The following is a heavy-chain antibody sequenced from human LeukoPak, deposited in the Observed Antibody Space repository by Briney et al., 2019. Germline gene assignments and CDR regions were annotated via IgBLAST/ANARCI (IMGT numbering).Heavy chain of an antibody. D-gene: IGHD6-25*01. Sequence: PSETLSLTCTVSGGSISSGDYYWSWIRQPPGKGLEWIGYIYYSGSTYYNPSLKSRVTISVDTSKNQFSLKLSSVTAADTAVYYCARTVSATPQVFDYWGQGTLVTVSS. CDR2: IYYSGST. CDR1: GGSISSGDYY. V-gene: IGHV4-30-4*02. J-gene: IGHJ4*02. CDR3: ARTVSATPQVFDY.